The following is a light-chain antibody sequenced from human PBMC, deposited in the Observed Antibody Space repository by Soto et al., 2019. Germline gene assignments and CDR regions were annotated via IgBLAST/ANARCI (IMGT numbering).Light chain of an antibody. CDR1: SVDVGGFEY. CDR3: SSYTSSNTYV. Sequence: QYALTQPASVSGSPGQPIAISCTGTSVDVGGFEYVSWYQQHPGKVPKLMIYDVNNRPSGVSNRFSGSKSGNTASLTISGLQAEDEADYFCSSYTSSNTYVFGTGTKVTVL. CDR2: DVN. J-gene: IGLJ1*01. V-gene: IGLV2-14*03.